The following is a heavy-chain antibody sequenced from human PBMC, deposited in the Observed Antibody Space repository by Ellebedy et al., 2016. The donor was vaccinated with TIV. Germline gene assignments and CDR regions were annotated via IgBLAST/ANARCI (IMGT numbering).Heavy chain of an antibody. CDR3: ARVWGIAVAGTWDDAFDI. J-gene: IGHJ3*02. D-gene: IGHD6-19*01. V-gene: IGHV3-7*01. CDR1: GFTFSRYW. CDR2: IKHDGSDK. Sequence: PGGSLRLSCAASGFTFSRYWMSWVRQAPGKGLEWVASIKHDGSDKIYVDSVKGRFTISRDNAKNSLYLQMNSLRAEDTAVYYCARVWGIAVAGTWDDAFDIWGQGTMVTVSS.